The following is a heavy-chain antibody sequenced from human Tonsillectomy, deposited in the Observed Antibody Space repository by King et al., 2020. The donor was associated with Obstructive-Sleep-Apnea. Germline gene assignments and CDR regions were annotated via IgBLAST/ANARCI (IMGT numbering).Heavy chain of an antibody. V-gene: IGHV4-39*07. J-gene: IGHJ4*02. Sequence: QLQESGPGLVKPSETLSLTCTVSGASISSSRHYWGWIRQPPGRYLEWIGTVYYSGTTYYNPPLQSRLTISMDMSKNQFSLKLNSVTAADTAVYYCARVPALEYWGQGALVTVSS. CDR1: GASISSSRHY. CDR2: VYYSGTT. CDR3: ARVPALEY.